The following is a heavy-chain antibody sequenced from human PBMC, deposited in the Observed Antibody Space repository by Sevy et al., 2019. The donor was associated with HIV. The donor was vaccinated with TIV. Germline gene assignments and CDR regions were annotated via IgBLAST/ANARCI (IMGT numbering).Heavy chain of an antibody. CDR3: TRDDIYTHPWEFDW. J-gene: IGHJ4*01. CDR1: GYTFTDYY. V-gene: IGHV1-2*02. D-gene: IGHD1-26*01. Sequence: ASVKVSCKASGYTFTDYYMHWVRQAPGQGLEWMGWIDPNNGNSNSAQKFQGRLTLTSAMSISTAYMELSRLRSDDTAIYFCTRDDIYTHPWEFDWWSHGALVTVSS. CDR2: IDPNNGNS.